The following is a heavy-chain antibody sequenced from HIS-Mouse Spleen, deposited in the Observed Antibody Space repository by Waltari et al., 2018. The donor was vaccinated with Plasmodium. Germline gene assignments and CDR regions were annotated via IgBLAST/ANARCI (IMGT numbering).Heavy chain of an antibody. CDR3: ARGSAGDAFDI. D-gene: IGHD6-19*01. V-gene: IGHV1-18*01. CDR1: GYTFTRYG. CDR2: ISAYNGNT. Sequence: QVQLGQPGTDIKKPGASVKVSCRAPGYTFTRYGINWVRQAPGQGLEWMGWISAYNGNTNYAQKLKGRVTMTTDTSTSTAYMQLRSLRSDDTAVYYCARGSAGDAFDIWGQGTMVTVSS. J-gene: IGHJ3*02.